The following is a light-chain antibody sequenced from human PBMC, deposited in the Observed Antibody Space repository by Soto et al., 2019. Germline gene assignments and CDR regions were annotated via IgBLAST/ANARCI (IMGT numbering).Light chain of an antibody. Sequence: QSVLTQPPSVSAAPGQTVTISCSGSSSNIGKNFVSWYQQLPGTAPKVLIYDDDKRPSVIPDRFSGSKSGTSATLGITGLQTGDEADYYCGTWDSSLSAVLFGGGTKLTVL. CDR2: DDD. J-gene: IGLJ2*01. CDR1: SSNIGKNF. V-gene: IGLV1-51*01. CDR3: GTWDSSLSAVL.